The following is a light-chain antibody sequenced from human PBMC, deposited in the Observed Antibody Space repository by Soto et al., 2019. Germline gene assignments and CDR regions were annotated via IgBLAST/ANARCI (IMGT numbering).Light chain of an antibody. V-gene: IGLV2-23*01. CDR3: SAYADNSVV. Sequence: QSALTQPASVSGSPGQSITISCTGTSSDIGSYNLVYGYQQHPGNSSILIIYEDLKQTSGVSNRFSGSRSDNTASLTISGLQAEDEADYYCSAYADNSVVFGGGTKLTVL. CDR2: EDL. CDR1: SSDIGSYNL. J-gene: IGLJ2*01.